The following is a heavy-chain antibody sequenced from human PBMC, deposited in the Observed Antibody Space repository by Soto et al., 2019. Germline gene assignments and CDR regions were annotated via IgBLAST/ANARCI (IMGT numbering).Heavy chain of an antibody. CDR2: ISWNSGSI. D-gene: IGHD6-19*01. Sequence: EVQLVESGGGLVQPGRSLRLSCAASGFTFDDYAMHWVRQAPGKGLEWVSGISWNSGSIGYADSVKSRFTISRDNAKNSLYLQMNSLRAEDTALYYCAKVSSGWFPLIGGQGTLVTVSS. CDR1: GFTFDDYA. J-gene: IGHJ4*02. CDR3: AKVSSGWFPLI. V-gene: IGHV3-9*01.